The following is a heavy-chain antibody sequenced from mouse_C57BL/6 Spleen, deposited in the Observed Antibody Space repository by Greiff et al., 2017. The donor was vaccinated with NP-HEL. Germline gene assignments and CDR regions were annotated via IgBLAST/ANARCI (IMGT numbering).Heavy chain of an antibody. CDR3: ARGGDGSYAMDY. CDR2: IDPSDSYT. V-gene: IGHV1-69*01. D-gene: IGHD2-3*01. CDR1: GYTFTSYW. Sequence: QVQLQQPGAELVKPGASVKLSCKASGYTFTSYWMHWVKQRPGQGLEWIGEIDPSDSYTNYNQKFKGKSTLTVDKSSSTAYMQLSSLTSEDSAVYYCARGGDGSYAMDYWGQGTSVTVSS. J-gene: IGHJ4*01.